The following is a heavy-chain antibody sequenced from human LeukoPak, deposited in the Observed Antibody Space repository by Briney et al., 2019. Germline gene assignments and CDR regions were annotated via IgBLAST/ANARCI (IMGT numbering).Heavy chain of an antibody. CDR3: ARGIVATIMGGFDY. Sequence: ASVKVSCKASGYTFASYGISWVRQAPGQGLEWMGWISAYNGNTNYAQKLQGRVTMTTDTSTSTAYMELSSLRSEDTAVYYCARGIVATIMGGFDYWGQGTLVTVSS. CDR1: GYTFASYG. D-gene: IGHD5-12*01. V-gene: IGHV1-18*01. J-gene: IGHJ4*02. CDR2: ISAYNGNT.